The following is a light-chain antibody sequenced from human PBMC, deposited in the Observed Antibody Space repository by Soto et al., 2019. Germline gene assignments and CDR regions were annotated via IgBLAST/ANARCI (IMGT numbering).Light chain of an antibody. CDR1: SSDVGGYNY. J-gene: IGLJ2*01. V-gene: IGLV2-8*01. CDR3: SSYAGTNKLV. Sequence: QAVVTQPPSASGSPGQSVTISCTGTSSDVGGYNYVSWYQQHPGKAPKLMIYGVTKRPSGVPDRFSGSKSGNTASLTVSGLQAEDEADYYCSSYAGTNKLVFGGGTKLTVL. CDR2: GVT.